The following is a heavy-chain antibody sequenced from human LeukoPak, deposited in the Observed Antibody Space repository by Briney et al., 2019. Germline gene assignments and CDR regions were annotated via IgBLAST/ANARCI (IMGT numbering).Heavy chain of an antibody. D-gene: IGHD5-18*01. CDR1: GGSISSYY. J-gene: IGHJ2*01. Sequence: SETLSLTCTVSGGSISSYYWSWIRQPAGKGLEWIGRIYTSGSTNYNPSLKSRVTMSVDTSKNQFSLKLSSVTAADTAVYYCARDRLDTAMADWYFDLWGRGTLVTVSS. CDR2: IYTSGST. V-gene: IGHV4-4*07. CDR3: ARDRLDTAMADWYFDL.